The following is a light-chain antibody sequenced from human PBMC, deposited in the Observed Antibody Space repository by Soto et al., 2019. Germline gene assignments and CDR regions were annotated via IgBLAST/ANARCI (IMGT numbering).Light chain of an antibody. CDR3: SSYTSSSTYVV. CDR2: DVS. Sequence: QSALTQPASVSGSPGQSITISCTGTSSDVGGYNYVSWYQQHPGKAPKLMIYDVSNRPSGVSNRFSGSKSGNTASLTIFGXXXXXXXXYYCSSYTSSSTYVVFGGGTKLTV. V-gene: IGLV2-14*01. J-gene: IGLJ2*01. CDR1: SSDVGGYNY.